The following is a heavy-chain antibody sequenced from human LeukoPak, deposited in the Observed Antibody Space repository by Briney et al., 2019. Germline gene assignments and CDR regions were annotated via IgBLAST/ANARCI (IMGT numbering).Heavy chain of an antibody. Sequence: SETLSLTCAVYGGSFSDYYWTWIRQTPGKGLEWIGEINHSGSTNYNPSLKSRVTISVDTSKNQFSLKLSSVTAADTAVYYCARSKGSVEVTIPTFDYWGQGTLVTVSS. D-gene: IGHD3-10*01. CDR1: GGSFSDYY. CDR3: ARSKGSVEVTIPTFDY. V-gene: IGHV4-34*01. J-gene: IGHJ4*02. CDR2: INHSGST.